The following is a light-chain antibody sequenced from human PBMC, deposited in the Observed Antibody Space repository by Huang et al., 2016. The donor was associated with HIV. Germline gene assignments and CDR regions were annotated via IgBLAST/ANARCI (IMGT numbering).Light chain of an antibody. J-gene: IGKJ5*01. CDR3: QQSYSTASS. Sequence: DIQMTQSPSSLSASVGDRVTITGRASQSISSYLNWYQQQPGKAPKLLIYAGSSLQSWVPSRFRGRGSGTDFTLTISSLQPEDFATYYCQQSYSTASSFGQGTRLEIK. V-gene: IGKV1-39*01. CDR1: QSISSY. CDR2: AGS.